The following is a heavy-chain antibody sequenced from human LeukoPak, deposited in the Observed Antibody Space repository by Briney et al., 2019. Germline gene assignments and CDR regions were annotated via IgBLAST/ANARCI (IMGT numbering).Heavy chain of an antibody. D-gene: IGHD3-16*01. CDR2: INHSGST. CDR1: GGSFSGYY. Sequence: SETQSLTCAVYGGSFSGYYWSWIRQPPGKGLEWIGEINHSGSTNYNPSLKSRVTISVDTSKNHFSLKLNSVTTADTAVYYCTRGAGWLIDYWGQGILVTVSS. CDR3: TRGAGWLIDY. J-gene: IGHJ4*02. V-gene: IGHV4-34*01.